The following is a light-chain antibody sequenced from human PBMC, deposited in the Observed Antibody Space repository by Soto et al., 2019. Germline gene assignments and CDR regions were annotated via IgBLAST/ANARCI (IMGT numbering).Light chain of an antibody. CDR3: QQYKGYFRT. CDR2: DAS. Sequence: DIQMTQSPSTLSAAVGDRVSITCRASQSLSGWLAWYQQKPGKAPKLLIYDASSLESGVPSRFSGSGSGTEFTLTISRLQPDDFETYYYQQYKGYFRTVGQGTKVEIK. CDR1: QSLSGW. J-gene: IGKJ1*01. V-gene: IGKV1-5*01.